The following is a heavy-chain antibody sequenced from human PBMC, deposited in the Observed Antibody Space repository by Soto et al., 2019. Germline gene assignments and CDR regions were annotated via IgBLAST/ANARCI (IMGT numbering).Heavy chain of an antibody. J-gene: IGHJ5*02. CDR3: ARSATHSSSWYNCFDP. CDR1: GGTFSSHA. Sequence: QVQLVQSGTDVKKPGSSVNVSCKASGGTFSSHALSWVRQAPGQGLEWMGGIIPIFGTTRYAQKFQGRVTITAAESTNTAYMELRSLTSEDTAIYYCARSATHSSSWYNCFDPWGQGTLVIVSS. V-gene: IGHV1-69*12. CDR2: IIPIFGTT. D-gene: IGHD6-13*01.